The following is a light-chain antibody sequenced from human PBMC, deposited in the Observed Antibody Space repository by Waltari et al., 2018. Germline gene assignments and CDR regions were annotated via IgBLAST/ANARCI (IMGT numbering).Light chain of an antibody. V-gene: IGLV2-8*01. CDR2: DVI. J-gene: IGLJ2*01. Sequence: QSVLTQPPSVSGSPGQSVTMSCPGPSSDIGSYNFISWYQQHPGKAPKLVIYDVITRPSGVPDRFSGSKSGNTASLTVSGLQAEDEADYYCSSHAGSTAVFGGGTKLTVL. CDR3: SSHAGSTAV. CDR1: SSDIGSYNF.